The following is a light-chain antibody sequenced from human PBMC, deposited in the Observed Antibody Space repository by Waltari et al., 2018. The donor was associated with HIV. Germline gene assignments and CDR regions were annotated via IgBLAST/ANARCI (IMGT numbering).Light chain of an antibody. Sequence: QSALTQSASVSGSPGQSITIFCRGTRNDVGISDSVSWYQQHPGKAPRLMIYDVTNRTSEVSFGCSGSESDNTASLINSGLQAKDEADYYCSAYTTDNTRVFGTGTRVTVL. CDR2: DVT. J-gene: IGLJ1*01. V-gene: IGLV2-14*03. CDR1: RNDVGISDS. CDR3: SAYTTDNTRV.